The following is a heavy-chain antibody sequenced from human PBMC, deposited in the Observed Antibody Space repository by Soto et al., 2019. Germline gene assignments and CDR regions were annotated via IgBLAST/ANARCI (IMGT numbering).Heavy chain of an antibody. J-gene: IGHJ4*02. CDR2: IYYSGST. CDR3: ARDMSGLHYFDY. V-gene: IGHV4-31*03. Sequence: SETLSLTCTVSGGSISSGGYYWSWILQHPGKGLEWIGYIYYSGSTYYNPSLKSRVTISVDTSKNQFSLKLSSVTAADTAVYYCARDMSGLHYFDYWGQGTLVTVSS. D-gene: IGHD5-18*01. CDR1: GGSISSGGYY.